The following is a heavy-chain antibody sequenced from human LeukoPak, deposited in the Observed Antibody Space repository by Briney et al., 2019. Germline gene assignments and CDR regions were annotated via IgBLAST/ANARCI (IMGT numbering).Heavy chain of an antibody. V-gene: IGHV4-30-4*07. J-gene: IGHJ5*02. Sequence: SQTLSLTCAVSGGSISSGGYSWSWIRQPPGKGLEWIGYIYYSGSTNYNPSLKSRVTISVDTSKNQFSLKLSSVTAADTAVYYCARHAYYGSGSRWFDPWGQGTLVTVSS. CDR1: GGSISSGGYS. CDR3: ARHAYYGSGSRWFDP. CDR2: IYYSGST. D-gene: IGHD3-10*01.